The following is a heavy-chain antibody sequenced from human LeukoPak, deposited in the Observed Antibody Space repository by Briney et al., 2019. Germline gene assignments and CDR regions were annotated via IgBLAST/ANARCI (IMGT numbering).Heavy chain of an antibody. Sequence: GASVKVSCKASGGTFSSYAISWVRQAPGQGLEWMGGIIPIFGTANYAQKFQGRVTITADESTSTAHMELSSLRSEDTAVYYCAWGVVPAASYMDVWGKGTTVTVSS. D-gene: IGHD2-2*01. V-gene: IGHV1-69*13. J-gene: IGHJ6*03. CDR1: GGTFSSYA. CDR2: IIPIFGTA. CDR3: AWGVVPAASYMDV.